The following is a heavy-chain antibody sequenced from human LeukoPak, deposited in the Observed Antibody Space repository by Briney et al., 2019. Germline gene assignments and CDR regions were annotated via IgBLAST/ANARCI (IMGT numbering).Heavy chain of an antibody. CDR3: ANSGYSSGWYNDY. Sequence: PGGSLRLSCAASGFTFSSYEMNWVRQAPGKGLEWVSYISSSGSTIYYADSVKGRFTIFRDNAKNSLYLQMNSLRAEDTAVYYCANSGYSSGWYNDYWGQGTLVTVSS. CDR2: ISSSGSTI. CDR1: GFTFSSYE. V-gene: IGHV3-48*03. J-gene: IGHJ4*02. D-gene: IGHD6-19*01.